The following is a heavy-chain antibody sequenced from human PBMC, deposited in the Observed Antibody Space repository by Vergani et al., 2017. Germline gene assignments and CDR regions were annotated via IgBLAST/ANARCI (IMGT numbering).Heavy chain of an antibody. Sequence: QVQLQESGPGLVKPSQTLSLTCSVSGDSISSGVYYWNWIRQHPGKGLEWIGYIYSTGSTHHNPSLRRRINMSVDTSKNQFSLKLNSVTAADTAMYYCARMGGYDEGDAFRIGYFDSWGQGTLVTVS. CDR3: ARMGGYDEGDAFRIGYFDS. D-gene: IGHD3-22*01. V-gene: IGHV4-31*03. J-gene: IGHJ4*02. CDR2: IYSTGST. CDR1: GDSISSGVYY.